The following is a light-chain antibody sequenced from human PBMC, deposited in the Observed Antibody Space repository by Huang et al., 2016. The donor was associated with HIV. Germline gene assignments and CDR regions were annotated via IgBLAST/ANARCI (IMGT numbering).Light chain of an antibody. V-gene: IGKV3-15*01. J-gene: IGKJ3*01. CDR1: PCVSSN. CDR3: QQNNNWHPLFT. Sequence: EIVMTQSPATLSVSPGERATLSCRASPCVSSNLAWYQQKPGQAPRLLIYGASTRATGIPARFSGSGSGTEFTLTISSLQCEDFAGYYCQQNNNWHPLFTFGPGTKVDIK. CDR2: GAS.